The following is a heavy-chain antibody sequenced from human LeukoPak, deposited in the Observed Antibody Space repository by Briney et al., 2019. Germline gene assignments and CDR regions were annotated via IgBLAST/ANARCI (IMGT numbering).Heavy chain of an antibody. D-gene: IGHD3-22*01. CDR2: MNPNSGNT. V-gene: IGHV1-8*01. CDR1: GYTFTSYD. J-gene: IGHJ4*02. Sequence: WASVKLSCKASGYTFTSYDINWVRQATGHGLEWMGWMNPNSGNTGYAQKFQGRVTMTRNTSISTAYMELSSLRSEDTAVYYCARACDSSGYYLGYWGQGTLVTVSS. CDR3: ARACDSSGYYLGY.